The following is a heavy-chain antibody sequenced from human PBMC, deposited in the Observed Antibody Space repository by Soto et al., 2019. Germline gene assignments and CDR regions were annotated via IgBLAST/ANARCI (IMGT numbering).Heavy chain of an antibody. J-gene: IGHJ4*02. CDR2: MNPNSGNT. CDR3: ARGIRITMVRGVPYYFDY. CDR1: GYTFTSYD. D-gene: IGHD3-10*01. V-gene: IGHV1-8*01. Sequence: ASVKVSCKASGYTFTSYDINWVRQATGQGLEWMGWMNPNSGNTGYAQKFQGRVTMTRNTSISTAYMELSSLRSEDTAVYYYARGIRITMVRGVPYYFDYWGQGTLVTVSS.